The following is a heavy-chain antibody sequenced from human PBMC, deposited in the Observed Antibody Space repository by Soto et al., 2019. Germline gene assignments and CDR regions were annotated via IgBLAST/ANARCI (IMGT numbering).Heavy chain of an antibody. D-gene: IGHD2-2*01. CDR2: MNANSGNT. CDR1: GYTFTSYD. J-gene: IGHJ4*02. V-gene: IGHV1-8*01. CDR3: ATVYCSSTSCYFGAQFDY. Sequence: ASVKVSCKASGYTFTSYDINWVRQATGQGLEWMGWMNANSGNTGYAQKLQGRVTMTRDTSISTAYMELRSLRSDDTAVYYCATVYCSSTSCYFGAQFDYWGQGTLVTVSS.